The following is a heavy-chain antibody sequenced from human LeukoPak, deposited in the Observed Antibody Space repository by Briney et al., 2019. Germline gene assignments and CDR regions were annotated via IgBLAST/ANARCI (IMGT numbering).Heavy chain of an antibody. Sequence: ASVKVSCKASGYTFTSYYMHWVRQAPGQGLEWMGIINPSGGSTSYAQKFQGRVTMTRDTSTSTVYMELSSLRSEDTAVYYCARGDYVWGSYRLTDYWGQGTLVTVSS. CDR3: ARGDYVWGSYRLTDY. CDR2: INPSGGST. V-gene: IGHV1-46*01. D-gene: IGHD3-16*02. J-gene: IGHJ4*02. CDR1: GYTFTSYY.